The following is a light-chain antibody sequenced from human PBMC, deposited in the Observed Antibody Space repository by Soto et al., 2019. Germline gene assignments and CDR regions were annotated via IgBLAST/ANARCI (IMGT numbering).Light chain of an antibody. V-gene: IGKV3-15*01. J-gene: IGKJ4*02. CDR3: QQYYDWPLVT. Sequence: IIMTQSPATLSVSPGERVTLSCRASQSISTNLACYQQQPGQAPRLLLYGASTRDTHIPDRFSGAGSETEFTLSVSSLQSEDFAVYYCQQYYDWPLVTFGGGTRVDI. CDR1: QSISTN. CDR2: GAS.